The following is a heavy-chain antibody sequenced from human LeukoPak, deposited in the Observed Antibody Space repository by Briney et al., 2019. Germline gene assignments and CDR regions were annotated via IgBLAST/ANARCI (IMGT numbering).Heavy chain of an antibody. Sequence: SETLSLTCTVSGGSVSSSHYWGWIRQPPGKGLEWIGSIYYGGSTYYNASLRSRVTTSVDTSKNQFSLKLSSVTAADTAVYYCARGLDYGGNAYFDYWGQGTLVTVSS. CDR3: ARGLDYGGNAYFDY. CDR1: GGSVSSSHY. D-gene: IGHD4-23*01. V-gene: IGHV4-39*01. J-gene: IGHJ4*02. CDR2: IYYGGST.